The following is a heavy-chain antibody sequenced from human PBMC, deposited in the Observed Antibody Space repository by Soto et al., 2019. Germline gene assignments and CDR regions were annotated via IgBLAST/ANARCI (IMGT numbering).Heavy chain of an antibody. CDR2: INHSGST. D-gene: IGHD3-10*01. Sequence: SETLSLTCAVYGGSFNGYYWSWIRPPPGKGLEWIGEINHSGSTNYNPSLKSRVTISVDTSKNQFSLKLSSVTAADTAVYYCARDGSGSYYRYDAFDIWGQGTMVTVSS. CDR3: ARDGSGSYYRYDAFDI. CDR1: GGSFNGYY. J-gene: IGHJ3*02. V-gene: IGHV4-34*01.